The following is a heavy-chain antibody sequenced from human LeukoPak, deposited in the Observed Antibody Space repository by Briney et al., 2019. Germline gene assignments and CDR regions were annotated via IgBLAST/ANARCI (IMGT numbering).Heavy chain of an antibody. J-gene: IGHJ6*02. CDR2: INHSGST. Sequence: PSETLSLTCAVYGGSFSGYYWSWIRQPPGKGLEWIGEINHSGSTNYNPSLKSRVTISLDTFKNQFSLKLSSVTAADTAVYYCARPEASVGMDVWGQGTTVTVSS. CDR3: ARPEASVGMDV. CDR1: GGSFSGYY. D-gene: IGHD6-6*01. V-gene: IGHV4-34*01.